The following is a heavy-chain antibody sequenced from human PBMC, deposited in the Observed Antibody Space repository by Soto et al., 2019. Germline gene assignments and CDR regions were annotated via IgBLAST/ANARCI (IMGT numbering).Heavy chain of an antibody. CDR2: IIPILGIA. CDR1: GGTFSSYT. V-gene: IGHV1-69*02. J-gene: IGHJ6*02. D-gene: IGHD6-19*01. CDR3: ARNSAWEQWLVEDDSHYYYYGMDV. Sequence: QVQLVQSGAEVKKPGSSVKVSCKASGGTFSSYTISWVRQAPGQGLEWMGRIIPILGIANYAQKFQGRVTITADKSTSTAYMELSSLRSEDTAVYYCARNSAWEQWLVEDDSHYYYYGMDVWGQGTTVTVSS.